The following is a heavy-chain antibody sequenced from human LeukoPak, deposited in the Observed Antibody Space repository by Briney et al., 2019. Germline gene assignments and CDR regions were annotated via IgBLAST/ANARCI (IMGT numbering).Heavy chain of an antibody. CDR2: ISGSGGST. J-gene: IGHJ4*02. Sequence: QPGGSLRLSCEASGFIFATAWINWVRQAPGKGLEWVSAISGSGGSTYYADSVKGRFTISRDNSKNTLYLQMNSLRAEDTAVYYCAKDVGWMVAAGTNFDYWGQGTLVTVSS. CDR3: AKDVGWMVAAGTNFDY. CDR1: GFIFATAW. D-gene: IGHD2-15*01. V-gene: IGHV3-23*01.